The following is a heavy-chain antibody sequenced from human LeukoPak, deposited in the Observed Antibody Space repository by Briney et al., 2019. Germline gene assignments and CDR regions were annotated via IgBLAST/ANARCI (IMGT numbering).Heavy chain of an antibody. V-gene: IGHV1-2*02. CDR2: INPNSGGT. Sequence: ASVKVSCKASGYTFTGYYMHWVRQAPGQGLEWMGWINPNSGGTNYAQKFQGRVTMTRDTSITTAYMELTRLRSDDTAVYYCARFRYYDILTGHYYYYMDVWGKGTTVTVSS. CDR1: GYTFTGYY. J-gene: IGHJ6*03. CDR3: ARFRYYDILTGHYYYYMDV. D-gene: IGHD3-9*01.